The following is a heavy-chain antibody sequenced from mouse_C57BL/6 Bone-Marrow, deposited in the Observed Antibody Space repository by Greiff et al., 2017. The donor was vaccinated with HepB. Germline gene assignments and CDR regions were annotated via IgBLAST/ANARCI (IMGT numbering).Heavy chain of an antibody. V-gene: IGHV1-54*01. CDR3: ARGSNGYYPYYFDY. J-gene: IGHJ2*01. D-gene: IGHD2-3*01. CDR2: LNPGSGGT. CDR1: GYAFTNYL. Sequence: QVQLKESGAELVRPGTSVKVSCKASGYAFTNYLIEWVKQRPGQGLEWIGVLNPGSGGTNYNEKFKGKATLTADKSSSNAYMQLSSLTSEDSAVYFCARGSNGYYPYYFDYWGQGTTLTVSS.